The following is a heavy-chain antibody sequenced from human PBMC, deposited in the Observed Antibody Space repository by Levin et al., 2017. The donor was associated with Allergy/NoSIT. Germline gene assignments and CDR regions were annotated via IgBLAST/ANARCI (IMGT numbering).Heavy chain of an antibody. CDR2: INSDGSST. Sequence: GESLKISCAASGFTFSSYWMHWVRQAPGKGLVWVSRINSDGSSTSYADSVKGRFTISRDNAKNTLYLQMNSLRAEDTAVYYCARGGGYSSSWYVDYWGQGTLVTVSS. CDR3: ARGGGYSSSWYVDY. D-gene: IGHD6-13*01. CDR1: GFTFSSYW. J-gene: IGHJ4*02. V-gene: IGHV3-74*01.